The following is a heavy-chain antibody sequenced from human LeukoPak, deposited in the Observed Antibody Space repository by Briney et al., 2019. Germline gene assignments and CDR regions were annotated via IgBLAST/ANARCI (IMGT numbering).Heavy chain of an antibody. CDR3: ARGMVSFGRIHRNWFDP. J-gene: IGHJ5*02. Sequence: SETLSLTCTVSGGSISSYYWSWIRQPPGKGLEWIGYIYYSGSTNYNPSLKSRVTISVDTSKNQFSLKLSSVTAADTAVYYCARGMVSFGRIHRNWFDPWGQGTLVTVSS. CDR1: GGSISSYY. CDR2: IYYSGST. V-gene: IGHV4-59*01. D-gene: IGHD3/OR15-3a*01.